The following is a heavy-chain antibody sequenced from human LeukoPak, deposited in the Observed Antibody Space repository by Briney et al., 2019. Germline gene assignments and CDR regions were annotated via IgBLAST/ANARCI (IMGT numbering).Heavy chain of an antibody. D-gene: IGHD3-10*01. CDR2: ISYEGGTQ. Sequence: GGSLRLSCAASGVTLSPYGMHWVRQAPGKGLEWVAVISYEGGTQHYADSVKGRFIISRDNPRNTLYLQMNTLRTEDTAVYYCAKEGTPQVSTWYDLWGQGTQVIVSS. CDR3: AKEGTPQVSTWYDL. V-gene: IGHV3-30*18. CDR1: GVTLSPYG. J-gene: IGHJ5*02.